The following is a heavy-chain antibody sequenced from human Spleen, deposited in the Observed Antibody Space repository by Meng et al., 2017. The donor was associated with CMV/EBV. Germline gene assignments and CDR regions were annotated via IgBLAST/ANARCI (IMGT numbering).Heavy chain of an antibody. CDR1: GYTFTGSY. Sequence: QGHLGQAGAEVKKPAASWNVSCQASGYTFTGSYIAWVGQAPGQGREWMGWINPNSGGTNYAQKFHGRVTMTRDTSISTAYMELSRLRSDDTAVYYCARGGDYYDSSGTCDYWGQGTLVTVSS. J-gene: IGHJ4*02. V-gene: IGHV1-2*02. D-gene: IGHD3-22*01. CDR3: ARGGDYYDSSGTCDY. CDR2: INPNSGGT.